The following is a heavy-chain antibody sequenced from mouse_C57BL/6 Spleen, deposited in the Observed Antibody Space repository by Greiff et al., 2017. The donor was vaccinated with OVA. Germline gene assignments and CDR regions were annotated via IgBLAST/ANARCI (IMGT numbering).Heavy chain of an antibody. CDR2: IDPSDSYT. V-gene: IGHV1-69*01. D-gene: IGHD1-1*01. CDR1: GYTFTSYW. J-gene: IGHJ4*01. CDR3: ARTHYYGSSYVYAMDY. Sequence: QVQLQQPGAELVMPGASVKLSCKASGYTFTSYWMHWVKQRPGQGLEWIGEIDPSDSYTNYNQKFKGKSTLTVDKSSSTAYMQLSSLTSEDSAVYYCARTHYYGSSYVYAMDYWGQGTSVTVSA.